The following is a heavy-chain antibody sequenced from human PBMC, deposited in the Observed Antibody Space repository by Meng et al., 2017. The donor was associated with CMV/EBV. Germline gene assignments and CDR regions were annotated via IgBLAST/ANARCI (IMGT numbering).Heavy chain of an antibody. CDR1: GGSISSSSYY. CDR3: AGHGGDYEDY. D-gene: IGHD4-17*01. V-gene: IGHV4-39*01. Sequence: SETLSLTCTVSGGSISSSSYYWGWIRQPPGKGLEWIGSIYYSGSTYYNPSLKSRVTISVDTSKNQFSLKLGSVTAADTAVYYWAGHGGDYEDYWGQGTLVTVSS. J-gene: IGHJ4*02. CDR2: IYYSGST.